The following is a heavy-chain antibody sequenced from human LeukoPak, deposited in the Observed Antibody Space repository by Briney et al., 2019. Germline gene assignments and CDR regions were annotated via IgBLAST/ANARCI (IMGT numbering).Heavy chain of an antibody. CDR1: GGSISSYY. V-gene: IGHV4-4*07. J-gene: IGHJ3*02. D-gene: IGHD2-2*02. Sequence: SETLSFTCTVSGGSISSYYWSWIRQPAGKGLEWIGRIYTSGSTNYNPSLKSRVTMSVDTSKNQFSLKLSSVTAADTAVYYCARDRLYGDAFDIWGQGTMVTVSP. CDR3: ARDRLYGDAFDI. CDR2: IYTSGST.